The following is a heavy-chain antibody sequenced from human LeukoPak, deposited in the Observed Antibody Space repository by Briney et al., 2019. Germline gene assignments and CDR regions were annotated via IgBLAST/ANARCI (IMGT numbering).Heavy chain of an antibody. CDR2: IYYSGST. CDR3: ARERPGSSFDY. J-gene: IGHJ4*02. V-gene: IGHV4-59*01. D-gene: IGHD1-26*01. Sequence: SETLSLTRTVSGGSISSYYWSWIRQPPGKGLEWIGYIYYSGSTNYNPSLKSRVTISVDTSKNQFSLKLSSVTAADTAVYYCARERPGSSFDYWGQGTLVTVSS. CDR1: GGSISSYY.